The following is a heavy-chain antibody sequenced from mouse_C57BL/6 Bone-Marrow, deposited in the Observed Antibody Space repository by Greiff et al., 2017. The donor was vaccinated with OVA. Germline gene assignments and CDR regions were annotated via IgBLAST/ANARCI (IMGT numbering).Heavy chain of an antibody. CDR3: ARSDDYGQGFDY. CDR2: ISNLAYSI. D-gene: IGHD2-4*01. CDR1: GFTFSDYG. J-gene: IGHJ2*01. V-gene: IGHV5-15*01. Sequence: EVHLVESGGGLVQPGGSLKLSCAASGFTFSDYGMAWVRQAPRKGPEWVAFISNLAYSIYYADTVTGRFTISRENAKNTLYLEMSSLRSEDTAMYYCARSDDYGQGFDYWGQGTTLTVSS.